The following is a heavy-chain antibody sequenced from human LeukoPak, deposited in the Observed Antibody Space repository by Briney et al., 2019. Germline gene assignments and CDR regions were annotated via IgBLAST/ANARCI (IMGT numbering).Heavy chain of an antibody. CDR1: GYTFTSYY. D-gene: IGHD2-15*01. CDR3: AREAPIAVSFDY. CDR2: INPSGGST. V-gene: IGHV1-46*01. Sequence: GASVKVSCTASGYTFTSYYMHWVRQAPSQGLEWMGIINPSGGSTSYAQKFQGRVTMTRDMSTSTVYMELSSLRSEDTAVYYCAREAPIAVSFDYWGQGTLVTVSS. J-gene: IGHJ4*02.